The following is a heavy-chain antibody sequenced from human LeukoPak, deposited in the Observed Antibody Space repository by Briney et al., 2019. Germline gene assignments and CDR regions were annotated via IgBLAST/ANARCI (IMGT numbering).Heavy chain of an antibody. D-gene: IGHD3-10*01. CDR3: ASGEGEEFFDY. V-gene: IGHV4-59*01. CDR1: GGSISSYY. Sequence: SETLSLTCTVSGGSISSYYWSWIRQPPGQGLEWIGYIYYSGSTNYNPSLESRVTISVDTSKNQFSLKLSSVTAADTAVYYCASGEGEEFFDYWGQGTLVTVSS. CDR2: IYYSGST. J-gene: IGHJ4*02.